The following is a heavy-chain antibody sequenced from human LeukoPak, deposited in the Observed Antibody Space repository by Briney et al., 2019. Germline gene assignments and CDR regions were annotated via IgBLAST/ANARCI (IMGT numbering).Heavy chain of an antibody. CDR3: AKVVSSGWYYFDY. CDR1: GFTFSSYG. Sequence: GRSLRLSCAASGFTFSSYGMHWVRQAPGKGLEWVAVISYDGSNKYYADPVKGRFTISRDNSKNTLYLQMNSLRAEDTAVYYCAKVVSSGWYYFDYWGQGTLVTVSS. CDR2: ISYDGSNK. V-gene: IGHV3-30*18. J-gene: IGHJ4*02. D-gene: IGHD6-19*01.